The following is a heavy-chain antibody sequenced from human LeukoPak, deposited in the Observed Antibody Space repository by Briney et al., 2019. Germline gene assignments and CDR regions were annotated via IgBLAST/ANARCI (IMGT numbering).Heavy chain of an antibody. CDR3: ARDQKSGQFDAFDI. D-gene: IGHD3-10*01. J-gene: IGHJ3*02. CDR1: GGSISSGDYY. V-gene: IGHV4-30-4*08. Sequence: SQTLSLTCTVSGGSISSGDYYWSWIRQPPGKGLEWIGYIYYSGSTYYNPSLKSRVTISVDTSKNKFSLKLSSVTAADTSVYYCARDQKSGQFDAFDIWGQGTMVTVSS. CDR2: IYYSGST.